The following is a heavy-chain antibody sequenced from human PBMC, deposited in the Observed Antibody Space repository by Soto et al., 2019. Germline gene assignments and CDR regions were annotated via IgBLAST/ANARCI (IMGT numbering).Heavy chain of an antibody. J-gene: IGHJ3*02. V-gene: IGHV5-51*01. Sequence: GESLKISCKGSGYSFTSYWIGWVRQMTGKGLEWMGIIYPGDSDTRYSPSFQGQVTISADKSISTAYLQWSSLKASDTAMYYCARPQNYEYSSGSTPLDAFDIWGQGTMVTV. D-gene: IGHD3-22*01. CDR3: ARPQNYEYSSGSTPLDAFDI. CDR1: GYSFTSYW. CDR2: IYPGDSDT.